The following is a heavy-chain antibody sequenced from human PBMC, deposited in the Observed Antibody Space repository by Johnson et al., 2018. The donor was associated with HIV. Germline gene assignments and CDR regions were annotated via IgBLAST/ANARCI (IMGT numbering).Heavy chain of an antibody. D-gene: IGHD2-2*01. Sequence: VQLVESGGGLVKPGGSLRLSCAASGFTFSNAWMSWVRQAPGKGLEWVSVIYSGGRTYYADSGRGRFTISIDTAKNSLYLQMNSLRAEEPALYYCARGKLPSALRRGDNVRGLLGLRWAMWG. V-gene: IGHV3-66*01. J-gene: IGHJ1*01. CDR2: IYSGGRT. CDR1: GFTFSNAW. CDR3: ARGKLPSALRRGDNVRGLLGLRWAM.